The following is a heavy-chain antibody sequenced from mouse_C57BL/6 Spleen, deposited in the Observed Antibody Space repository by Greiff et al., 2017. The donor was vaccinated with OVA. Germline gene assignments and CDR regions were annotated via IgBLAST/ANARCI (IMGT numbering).Heavy chain of an antibody. CDR2: ISSGSSTI. CDR1: GFTFSDYG. D-gene: IGHD2-10*02. CDR3: ARPYGNYGYFDV. V-gene: IGHV5-17*01. J-gene: IGHJ1*03. Sequence: EVQVVESGGGLVKPGGSLKLSCAASGFTFSDYGMHWVRQAPEKGLEWVAYISSGSSTIYYADTVKGRFTISRDNAKNTLFLQMTSLRSEDTAMYYCARPYGNYGYFDVWGTGTTVTVSS.